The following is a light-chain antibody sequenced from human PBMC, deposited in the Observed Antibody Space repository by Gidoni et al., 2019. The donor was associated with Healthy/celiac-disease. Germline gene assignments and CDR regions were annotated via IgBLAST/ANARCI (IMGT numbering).Light chain of an antibody. CDR3: QQFNSYPPLT. Sequence: AIQLTQSPSSLSASVGDRVTITCRASQGISSALAWYQQKPGKAPKLLIYDASSLESGVPSRFSGSGSGTDFTLTISSLQPEEFATYYCQQFNSYPPLTFGQGTRLEIK. CDR1: QGISSA. J-gene: IGKJ5*01. CDR2: DAS. V-gene: IGKV1-13*02.